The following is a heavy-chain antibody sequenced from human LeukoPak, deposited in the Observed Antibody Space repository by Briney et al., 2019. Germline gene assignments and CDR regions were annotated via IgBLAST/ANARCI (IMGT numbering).Heavy chain of an antibody. CDR1: GYTFTSYN. D-gene: IGHD4-17*01. V-gene: IGHV1-8*01. Sequence: ASVKVSCKASGYTFTSYNINWVRQATGQGLEWMGWMNPTSGDTGYAQKFQGRVTMTRDTSIGTAYMELSSLTSEDSAVYYCARVPNRGDKFDPWGQGTLVTVSS. CDR3: ARVPNRGDKFDP. CDR2: MNPTSGDT. J-gene: IGHJ5*02.